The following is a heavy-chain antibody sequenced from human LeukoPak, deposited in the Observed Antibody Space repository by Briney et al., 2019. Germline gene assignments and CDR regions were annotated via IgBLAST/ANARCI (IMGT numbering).Heavy chain of an antibody. CDR3: ARVSRYYYDSSGYYYFDY. J-gene: IGHJ4*02. D-gene: IGHD3-22*01. CDR1: GGSMSSYY. CDR2: IYYSGST. Sequence: SETLSLTCTVSGGSMSSYYWTWIRQPPGKGLEWIGYIYYSGSTSYNPSLKSRVTISVDTSKNQFSLKLSSVTAADTAVYYCARVSRYYYDSSGYYYFDYWGQGTLVTVSS. V-gene: IGHV4-59*01.